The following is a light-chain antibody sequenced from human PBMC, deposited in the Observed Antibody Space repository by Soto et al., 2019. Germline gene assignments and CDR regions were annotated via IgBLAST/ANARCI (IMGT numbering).Light chain of an antibody. V-gene: IGLV1-44*01. CDR2: SNN. CDR3: SSWDDGVSGWV. CDR1: SSIS. Sequence: QSVLTQPPSASGTPGQRVTISCSGTSSISVRWYQRFPGSAPKLLIYSNNQRPSGVPDRFSGSKSGTSASLAISGLQSEDEADYYCSSWDDGVSGWVFGGGTKLTVL. J-gene: IGLJ3*02.